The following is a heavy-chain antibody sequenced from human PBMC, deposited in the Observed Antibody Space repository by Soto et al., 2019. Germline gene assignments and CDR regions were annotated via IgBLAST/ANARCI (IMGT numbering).Heavy chain of an antibody. Sequence: ETLRLSCAASGFSLSPYWMHWVRQVPGRGLEWVARLSSDGFGAAYADSVKGRFFISRDIARNTLSLQMNSLRADDTAVYYCARDLGGPDYWGRGTSVTVSS. J-gene: IGHJ4*02. CDR1: GFSLSPYW. CDR2: LSSDGFGA. D-gene: IGHD3-16*01. V-gene: IGHV3-74*03. CDR3: ARDLGGPDY.